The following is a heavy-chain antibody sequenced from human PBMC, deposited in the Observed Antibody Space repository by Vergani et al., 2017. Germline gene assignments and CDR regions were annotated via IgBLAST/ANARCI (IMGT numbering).Heavy chain of an antibody. V-gene: IGHV3-21*06. D-gene: IGHD2-8*01. J-gene: IGHJ6*02. CDR3: ARDCTSGGCPDNYGIDV. CDR1: GFTFTAHG. CDR2: IGSSGPYI. Sequence: EVHLEESGGGLVQPGGSLRLSCAASGFTFTAHGLNWVRQAPGKGLEWVAFIGSSGPYINYADSVKGRFIISRDNTNNSLFLQLRSLRAEDAAVYYCARDCTSGGCPDNYGIDVWGQGATVTVSS.